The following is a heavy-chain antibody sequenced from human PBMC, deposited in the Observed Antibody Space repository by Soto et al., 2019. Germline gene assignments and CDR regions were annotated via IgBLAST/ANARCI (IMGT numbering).Heavy chain of an antibody. V-gene: IGHV1-2*02. Sequence: GASVKVSCNASGYTFTGYYMHWVQQAPGQGLEWMGWINPNSGGTNYAQKFQGRLTMTRDTPISTAYMELSRLRSHDTAVYYCARDLLITGPPHYWGQGTLVTVSS. J-gene: IGHJ4*02. CDR2: INPNSGGT. CDR3: ARDLLITGPPHY. D-gene: IGHD1-20*01. CDR1: GYTFTGYY.